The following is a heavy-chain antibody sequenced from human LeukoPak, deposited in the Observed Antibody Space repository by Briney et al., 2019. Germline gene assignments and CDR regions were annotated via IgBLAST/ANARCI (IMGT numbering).Heavy chain of an antibody. D-gene: IGHD6-13*01. CDR3: ARGVSTWYRIDY. CDR1: GFAFSSYS. CDR2: LSYDGSIK. J-gene: IGHJ4*02. V-gene: IGHV3-30*01. Sequence: PGGSLRLSCVAPGFAFSSYSFHWVRQAPGKGLGGVALLSYDGSIKHYADSVKGRFTLSRDNSKSSVYLQMDSLKADDTAVYYCARGVSTWYRIDYWGQGTPVTVSS.